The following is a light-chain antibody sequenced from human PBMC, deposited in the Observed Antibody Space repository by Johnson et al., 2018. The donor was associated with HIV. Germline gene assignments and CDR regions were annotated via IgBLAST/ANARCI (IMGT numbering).Light chain of an antibody. CDR2: ENN. V-gene: IGLV1-51*02. CDR1: SSNIGNNY. Sequence: QSVLTQPPSVSAAPGQKVSISCSGSSSNIGNNYVSWYQQLPGTAPKLLIYENNKRPSGIPDRFSGSKSGTSATLGITGLQTGDEADYYCETGDSSLSGVFGTGTKVTVL. J-gene: IGLJ1*01. CDR3: ETGDSSLSGV.